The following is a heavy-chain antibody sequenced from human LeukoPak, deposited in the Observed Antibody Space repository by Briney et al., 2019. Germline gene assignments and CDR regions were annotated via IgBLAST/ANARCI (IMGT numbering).Heavy chain of an antibody. CDR1: GFTFTSYG. J-gene: IGHJ4*02. D-gene: IGHD2-2*01. CDR3: AKLADGSYCSSTSCYLDY. CDR2: INGDGSST. V-gene: IGHV3-NL1*01. Sequence: PGGSLRLSYATSGFTFTSYGIHWVRQAPGKGLVWVSRINGDGSSTYYADSVKGRFTISRDNSKNTLYLQMNSLRAEDTAVYYCAKLADGSYCSSTSCYLDYWGQGTLVTVAS.